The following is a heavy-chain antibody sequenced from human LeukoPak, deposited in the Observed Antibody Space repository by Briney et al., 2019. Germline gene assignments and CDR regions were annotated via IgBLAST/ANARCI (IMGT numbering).Heavy chain of an antibody. CDR3: AKPQRSAILTGYFFDY. D-gene: IGHD3-9*01. CDR1: GFTFSGYA. J-gene: IGHJ4*02. CDR2: ISGSGGST. Sequence: GGSLRLACAASGFTFSGYAMSWVRQAPGKGLEWVSAISGSGGSTYYADSVKGRFTISRDNSKNTLYLQMNSLRAEDTAVYYCAKPQRSAILTGYFFDYWGQGTLVTVSS. V-gene: IGHV3-23*01.